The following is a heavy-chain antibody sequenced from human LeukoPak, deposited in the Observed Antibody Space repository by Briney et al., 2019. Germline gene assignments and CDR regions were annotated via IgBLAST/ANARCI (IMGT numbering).Heavy chain of an antibody. J-gene: IGHJ4*02. CDR3: ARARAFGSGWYEGDY. Sequence: GASVKVSCKASGYTFTSYGISWVRQAPGQGLEWMGWISAYNGNTNYAQKLQGRVTMTTVTSTSTAYMELRSLRSDDTAVYYCARARAFGSGWYEGDYWGQGTLVTVSS. D-gene: IGHD6-19*01. CDR2: ISAYNGNT. V-gene: IGHV1-18*01. CDR1: GYTFTSYG.